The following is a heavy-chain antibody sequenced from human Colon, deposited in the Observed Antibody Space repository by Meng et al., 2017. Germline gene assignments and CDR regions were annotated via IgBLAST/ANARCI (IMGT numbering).Heavy chain of an antibody. J-gene: IGHJ5*02. V-gene: IGHV4-31*03. CDR3: ARDMSGGYYWFDP. D-gene: IGHD3-22*01. CDR2: VFYSGST. CDR1: GGSISTSGHW. Sequence: QVQLQESGPGLVKPSHTLSLTCTVSGGSISTSGHWWSWIRQHPGKGLEWIGYVFYSGSTQYNPSLKSRVSISVDTSKNQFSLKLHSMTAADTAVYYCARDMSGGYYWFDPWGQGTLVTVSS.